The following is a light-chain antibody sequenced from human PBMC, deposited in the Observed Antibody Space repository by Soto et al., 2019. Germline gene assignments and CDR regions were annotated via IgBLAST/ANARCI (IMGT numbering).Light chain of an antibody. Sequence: EIVLTQSPGTLSLSPGERATLSCRASQSVSSSYLAWYQQKPGQAPRLLIYGASIRATGIPDRFSGSGSGTDFTLTISRLEPEDFAVYYCQQYGSSPGSTFGQGTKVEIK. V-gene: IGKV3-20*01. J-gene: IGKJ1*01. CDR1: QSVSSSY. CDR3: QQYGSSPGST. CDR2: GAS.